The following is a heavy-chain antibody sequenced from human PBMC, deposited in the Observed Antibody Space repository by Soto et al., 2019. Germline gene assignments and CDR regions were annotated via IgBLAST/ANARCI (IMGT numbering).Heavy chain of an antibody. CDR2: INPSGGSP. CDR1: GYTFTNYY. CDR3: ARTYYDILTGYYNALDV. V-gene: IGHV1-46*03. Sequence: ASVKVSCKASGYTFTNYYMHWVRQAPGQGLEWMGIINPSGGSPSYAQKFQGRVTMTRDMSTSTVYMELSSLRSEDTAVYYCARTYYDILTGYYNALDVWGQGTTVTVSS. J-gene: IGHJ6*02. D-gene: IGHD3-9*01.